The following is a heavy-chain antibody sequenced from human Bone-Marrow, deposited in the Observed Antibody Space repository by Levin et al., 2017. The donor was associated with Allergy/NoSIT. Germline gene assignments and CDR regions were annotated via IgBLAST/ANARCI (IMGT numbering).Heavy chain of an antibody. CDR2: VFYNGNT. D-gene: IGHD3-3*01. J-gene: IGHJ4*02. CDR1: GGSVSSGSFY. CDR3: ARTSPLSYPQFFLFDS. Sequence: SQTLSLTCSVSGGSVSSGSFYWGWIRQPPGKGLEWIGTVFYNGNTYYNPSLKSRITISIDTSRNQFSLKLSSVTAADTAVYYCARTSPLSYPQFFLFDSWGQGTLVTVSS. V-gene: IGHV4-39*01.